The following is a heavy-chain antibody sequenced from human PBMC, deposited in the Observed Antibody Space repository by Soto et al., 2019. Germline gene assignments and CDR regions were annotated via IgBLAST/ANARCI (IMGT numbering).Heavy chain of an antibody. D-gene: IGHD2-21*01. CDR3: ARQLPDYYYYYMDV. V-gene: IGHV4-34*01. Sequence: SETLSLTCAVYGGSFSGYYWSWIRQPPGKGLEWIGEINHSGSTNYNPSLKSRVTISVDTSKNQFSLKLSSVTAADTAVYYCARQLPDYYYYYMDVWGKGTTVTV. J-gene: IGHJ6*03. CDR2: INHSGST. CDR1: GGSFSGYY.